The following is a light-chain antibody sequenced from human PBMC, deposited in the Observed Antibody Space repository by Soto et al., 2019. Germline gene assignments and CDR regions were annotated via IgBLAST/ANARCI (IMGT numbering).Light chain of an antibody. CDR1: QSISSNY. V-gene: IGKV3-20*01. Sequence: EIVLTQSPGTLALSPGERGTLSCRASQSISSNYLAWYQQKPGQAPRLLIYGASSSATGITDRFSGSGSGRDFTLTLSRLEPEDFAVYYCQQYGSSPPYTFGQGTKLEIK. CDR3: QQYGSSPPYT. J-gene: IGKJ2*01. CDR2: GAS.